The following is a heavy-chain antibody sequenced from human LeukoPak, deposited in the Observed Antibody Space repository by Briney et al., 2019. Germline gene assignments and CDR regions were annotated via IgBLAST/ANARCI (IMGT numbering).Heavy chain of an antibody. V-gene: IGHV4-31*11. CDR3: ARDDPTYYYDSSGYADAFDI. J-gene: IGHJ3*02. Sequence: SETLSLTCAVSGGSISSGGYYWSWIRQHPGKGLEWIGYIYYSGSTYYNPSLKSRVTISVDTSKNQLSLKLSSVTAADTAVYYCARDDPTYYYDSSGYADAFDIWGQGTMVTVSS. CDR1: GGSISSGGYY. CDR2: IYYSGST. D-gene: IGHD3-22*01.